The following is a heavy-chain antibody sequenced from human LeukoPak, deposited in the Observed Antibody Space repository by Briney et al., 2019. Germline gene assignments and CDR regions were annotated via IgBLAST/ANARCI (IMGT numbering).Heavy chain of an antibody. CDR3: ASGPKY. J-gene: IGHJ4*02. Sequence: AGGSLRLSCAASGFIFSQYSMNWVRQAPGKGLEWVSYISSSSSYTNYADSVKGRFTISRDNAKNSLYLQMNSLRAEDTAVYYCASGPKYWGQGTLVTVSS. CDR1: GFIFSQYS. CDR2: ISSSSSYT. V-gene: IGHV3-21*05.